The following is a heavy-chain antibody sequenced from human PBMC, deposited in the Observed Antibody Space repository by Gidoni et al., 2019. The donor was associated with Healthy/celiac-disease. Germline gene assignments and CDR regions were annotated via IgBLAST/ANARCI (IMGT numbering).Heavy chain of an antibody. CDR3: AKDIKLGRIAAAGLDY. Sequence: EVQLVESGGVVVPPGGSLRLSCAASGFTFADYTMHWVRQAPGKGLEWVSLMSWDGGSTYYADSVKGRFTSSRDNSKNSLYLQMNSLRTEDTALYYCAKDIKLGRIAAAGLDYWGQGTLVTVSS. CDR2: MSWDGGST. V-gene: IGHV3-43*01. D-gene: IGHD6-13*01. CDR1: GFTFADYT. J-gene: IGHJ4*02.